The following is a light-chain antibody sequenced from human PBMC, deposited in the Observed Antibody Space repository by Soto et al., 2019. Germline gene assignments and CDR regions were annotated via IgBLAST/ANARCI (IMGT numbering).Light chain of an antibody. CDR1: QTINSY. Sequence: DIQMTQSPSSLFASVGDTVTITCRASQTINSYLHWYQQKPGQAPKLLIYVASSLQNGVPSRFRGSGSGTDVTLSISSLEPEDFATYYCQQSYNIPLTFGPGTKLDFK. V-gene: IGKV1-39*01. CDR3: QQSYNIPLT. J-gene: IGKJ3*01. CDR2: VAS.